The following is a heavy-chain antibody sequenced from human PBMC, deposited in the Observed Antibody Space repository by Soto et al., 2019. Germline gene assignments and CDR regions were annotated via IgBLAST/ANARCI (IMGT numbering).Heavy chain of an antibody. V-gene: IGHV3-15*01. CDR2: IKSKTDGGTI. J-gene: IGHJ5*02. D-gene: IGHD3-9*01. CDR3: ATDQTTRGFGLTYYRVLTGLRGVRNH. Sequence: GGSLRLSCAASGFTFFNTWMNWVRQAPGKGLEWVGRIKSKTDGGTIEYAAPVKGRFSISRDDSKDTLYLQMNNLKSEDTAVYYCATDQTTRGFGLTYYRVLTGLRGVRNHWGQGTLVTVSS. CDR1: GFTFFNTW.